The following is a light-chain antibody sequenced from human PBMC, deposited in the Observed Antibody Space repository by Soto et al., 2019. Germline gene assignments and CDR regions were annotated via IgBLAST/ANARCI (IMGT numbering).Light chain of an antibody. J-gene: IGLJ1*01. V-gene: IGLV2-14*01. CDR2: EVS. Sequence: QSVLTQPASVSGSPGQSITISCTGTSSDVGGYNSVSWYQQHPGKAPKLMIDEVSNRPSGVSNRFSGSKSGNTASLTISGLQAEDESDYYCSSYTTSSTRLYVFVTGTKLTAL. CDR3: SSYTTSSTRLYV. CDR1: SSDVGGYNS.